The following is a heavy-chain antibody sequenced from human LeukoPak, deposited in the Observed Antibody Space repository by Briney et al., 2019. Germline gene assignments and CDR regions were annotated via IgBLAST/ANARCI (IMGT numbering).Heavy chain of an antibody. CDR3: ARGSHPVTGTLGGYFDP. J-gene: IGHJ4*02. CDR2: IYTSGST. Sequence: SQTLSLTCTVSGGSISSGSYYWSWIRQPAGKGLEWIGRIYTSGSTNYNPSLKSRVTISVDTSKNQFSLKLSSVTAADTAVYYCARGSHPVTGTLGGYFDPWGQGTLVTVSS. V-gene: IGHV4-61*02. CDR1: GGSISSGSYY. D-gene: IGHD6-19*01.